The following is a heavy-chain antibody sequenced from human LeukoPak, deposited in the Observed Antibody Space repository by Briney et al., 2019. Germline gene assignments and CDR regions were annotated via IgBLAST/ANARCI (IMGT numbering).Heavy chain of an antibody. CDR2: ISSSSSYI. Sequence: KPGGSLRLSCAASGFIFSSYAMHWVRQAPGKGLEWVSSISSSSSYIYYADSVKGRFTISRDNAKNSLYLQMNSLRAEDTAVYYCARDRARAARGRPVDAFDIWGQGTMVTVSS. D-gene: IGHD6-6*01. CDR3: ARDRARAARGRPVDAFDI. J-gene: IGHJ3*02. CDR1: GFIFSSYA. V-gene: IGHV3-21*01.